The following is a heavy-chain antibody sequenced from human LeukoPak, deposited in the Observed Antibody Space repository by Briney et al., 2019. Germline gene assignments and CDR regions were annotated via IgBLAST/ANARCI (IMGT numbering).Heavy chain of an antibody. Sequence: PGRSLRLSCAASGFTFSSYGMQWVRQAPGKGLEWVSAISGSGGSTYYADSVKGRFTISRDNSKNTLYLQMNSLRAEDTAVYYCAKLVVGATDFDYWGQGTLVTVSS. CDR3: AKLVVGATDFDY. J-gene: IGHJ4*02. D-gene: IGHD1-26*01. V-gene: IGHV3-23*01. CDR2: ISGSGGST. CDR1: GFTFSSYG.